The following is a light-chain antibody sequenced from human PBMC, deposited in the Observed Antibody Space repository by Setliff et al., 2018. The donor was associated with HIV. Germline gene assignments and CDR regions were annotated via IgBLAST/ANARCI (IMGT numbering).Light chain of an antibody. CDR3: GTWDSSLSAGFWV. V-gene: IGLV1-51*02. Sequence: QSVLTQSPSMSAAPGQKGTITCSGSSSSIWNNYVSWYQQLPGTAPKLLIYENYKRPSWIPGRFSGSKSGTSATLDITGLQTGDEADYYCGTWDSSLSAGFWVFGGGTKVTVL. CDR1: SSSIWNNY. CDR2: ENY. J-gene: IGLJ3*02.